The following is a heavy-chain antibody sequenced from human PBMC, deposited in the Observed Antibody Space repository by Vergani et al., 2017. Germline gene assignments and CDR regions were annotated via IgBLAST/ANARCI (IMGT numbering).Heavy chain of an antibody. D-gene: IGHD5-12*01. CDR3: ATTDIVATIFDY. CDR1: GFTFSSYG. V-gene: IGHV3-30*02. Sequence: VHLVESGGGLVQPGRSLRLSCAASGFTFSSYGMHWVRQAPGKGLEWVAFIRYDGSNKYYADSVKGRFTISRDNSKNTLYLQMNSLRAEDTAVYYCATTDIVATIFDYWGQGTLVTVSS. CDR2: IRYDGSNK. J-gene: IGHJ4*02.